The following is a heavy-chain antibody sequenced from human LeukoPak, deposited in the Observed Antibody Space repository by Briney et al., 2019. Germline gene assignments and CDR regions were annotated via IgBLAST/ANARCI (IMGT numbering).Heavy chain of an antibody. V-gene: IGHV3-23*01. CDR2: ISGSSTNT. Sequence: GGSLRLSCAASGFSFSIYAMSWVRQAPGKRLEWVSGISGSSTNTYYADSVKGRVTISRDISKSTLYLQMNSLRAEDTAVYYCARANRGFGDTLNFDYWGQGALVTVSS. CDR1: GFSFSIYA. J-gene: IGHJ4*02. D-gene: IGHD3-10*01. CDR3: ARANRGFGDTLNFDY.